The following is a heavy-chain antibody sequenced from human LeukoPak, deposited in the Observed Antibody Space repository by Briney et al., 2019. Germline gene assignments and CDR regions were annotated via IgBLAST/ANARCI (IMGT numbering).Heavy chain of an antibody. D-gene: IGHD1-26*01. V-gene: IGHV3-23*01. CDR3: AREGNSGTYWYYFDY. CDR1: GFTFSSYT. J-gene: IGHJ4*02. Sequence: GSLRLSCAASGFTFSSYTMIWVRQAPGKGLEWVSAISGNADTTSYADSVKGRFTISRDTSKNTLYLQMNSLRAEDTAVYYCAREGNSGTYWYYFDYWGQGTLVTVSS. CDR2: ISGNADTT.